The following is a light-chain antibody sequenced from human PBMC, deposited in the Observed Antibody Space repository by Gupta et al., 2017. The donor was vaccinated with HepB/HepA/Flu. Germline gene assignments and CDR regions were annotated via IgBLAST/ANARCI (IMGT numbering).Light chain of an antibody. CDR2: GAS. CDR1: QSVSSN. J-gene: IGKJ1*01. Sequence: EIVLTQSPATLSVSPGERATLSCWASQSVSSNLAWYQQKPGQAPRLLIYGASTRASGIPARFSGSGSGKEFTLTISSRQSEDFAVYYCHQYKNWPPWTFGQGTKVEVK. V-gene: IGKV3-15*01. CDR3: HQYKNWPPWT.